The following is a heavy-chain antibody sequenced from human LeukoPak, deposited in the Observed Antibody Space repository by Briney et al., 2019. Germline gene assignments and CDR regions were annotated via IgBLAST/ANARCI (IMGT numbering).Heavy chain of an antibody. Sequence: GGSLRLSCAASGFSVSDYSISWIRQSPGKGPEWISYVMSGRGSTNYADSVKGRFTISRDNAKNSVALQLDGLGADDTAVYFCTRERRGSYYAFESWGQGTLVTVSS. CDR3: TRERRGSYYAFES. V-gene: IGHV3-11*05. D-gene: IGHD3-16*01. CDR1: GFSVSDYS. CDR2: VMSGRGST. J-gene: IGHJ4*02.